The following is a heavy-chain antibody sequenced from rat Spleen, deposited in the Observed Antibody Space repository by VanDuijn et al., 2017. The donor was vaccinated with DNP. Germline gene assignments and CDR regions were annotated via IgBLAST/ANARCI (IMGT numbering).Heavy chain of an antibody. CDR1: GYSITSSS. D-gene: IGHD1-5*01. J-gene: IGHJ2*01. V-gene: IGHV3-1*01. Sequence: EVQLQESGPGLLRPSQSLSLTCSVTGYSITSSSRWNWIREFPGNKMEWIGHISYSGTTSYHPSLKSRISITRDTSKNQFFLQLSSVTTEDTATYYCARWNIGTSTLDYWGQGVMVTVSS. CDR3: ARWNIGTSTLDY. CDR2: ISYSGTT.